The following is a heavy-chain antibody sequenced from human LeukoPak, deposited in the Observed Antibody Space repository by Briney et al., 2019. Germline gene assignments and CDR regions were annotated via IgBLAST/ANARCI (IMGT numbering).Heavy chain of an antibody. CDR1: GFTFSGYA. V-gene: IGHV3-23*01. D-gene: IGHD3-10*01. Sequence: GGSLRLSCAASGFTFSGYAMSWVRQAPGKGLEWVSAISGSGGSTYYADSVKGRFTISRDNSKNTLYLQKNSLRAEDTAVYYCAKDTKGFGEYYFDYWGQGTLVTVSS. CDR3: AKDTKGFGEYYFDY. J-gene: IGHJ4*02. CDR2: ISGSGGST.